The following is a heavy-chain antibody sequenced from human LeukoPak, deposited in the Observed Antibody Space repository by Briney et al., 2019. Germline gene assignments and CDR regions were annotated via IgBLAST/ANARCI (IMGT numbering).Heavy chain of an antibody. CDR1: GYTFNSYG. D-gene: IGHD2-21*01. CDR2: ISAYNGNT. Sequence: ASVKVSCKASGYTFNSYGISWVRQAPGQGLEWMAWISAYNGNTNYAQKLQGRVTMTTDTYTSTAYMELRSLRSDDTAVYYCARSGDHVVVIAIQGDYFDYWGQGTLVTVSS. J-gene: IGHJ4*02. CDR3: ARSGDHVVVIAIQGDYFDY. V-gene: IGHV1-18*01.